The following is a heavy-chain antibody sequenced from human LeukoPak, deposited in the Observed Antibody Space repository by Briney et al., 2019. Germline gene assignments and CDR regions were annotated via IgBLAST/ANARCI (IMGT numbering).Heavy chain of an antibody. CDR2: INPNSGGT. D-gene: IGHD1-26*01. V-gene: IGHV1-2*06. CDR3: ARDLSATSNWELDY. Sequence: ASVKVSCKASGYTFTGYFMHCVRQAPGQGLEWMGRINPNSGGTNYAQDFQGRVTMTRDTSINTAYMELSRLTSDDTAVYYCARDLSATSNWELDYWGQGTLVTVSS. CDR1: GYTFTGYF. J-gene: IGHJ4*02.